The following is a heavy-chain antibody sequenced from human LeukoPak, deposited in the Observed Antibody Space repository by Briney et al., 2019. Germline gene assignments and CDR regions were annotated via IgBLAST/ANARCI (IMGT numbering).Heavy chain of an antibody. Sequence: SETLSLTCSVSGDSVSRSDPYWDWIRQPPGKGLEWIGTIYYSGRTYYSPSLRSRVTMSVDPSNNQFSLTLRSVTAADTALHYCARRRYFDGSGYLEWGQGTLLSVSS. CDR2: IYYSGRT. V-gene: IGHV4-39*01. D-gene: IGHD3-22*01. J-gene: IGHJ1*01. CDR3: ARRRYFDGSGYLE. CDR1: GDSVSRSDPY.